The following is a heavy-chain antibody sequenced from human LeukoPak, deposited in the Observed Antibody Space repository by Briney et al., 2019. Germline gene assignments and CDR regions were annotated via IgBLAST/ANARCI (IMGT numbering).Heavy chain of an antibody. Sequence: GGSLRLSCAASGFTFSDHYMSWIRQAPGKGLEWVSYISSYATTIYYADSLKGRFTISRDNAKNSLYLQMNSLRAEDTAVYFCARLPGGSSGYFSLDCWGQGTLVTVSS. J-gene: IGHJ4*02. CDR3: ARLPGGSSGYFSLDC. CDR1: GFTFSDHY. V-gene: IGHV3-11*01. CDR2: ISSYATTI. D-gene: IGHD3-22*01.